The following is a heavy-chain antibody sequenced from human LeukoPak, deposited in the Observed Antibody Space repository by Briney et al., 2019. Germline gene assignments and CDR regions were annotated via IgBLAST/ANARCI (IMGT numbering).Heavy chain of an antibody. CDR2: VYYTGST. Sequence: SETLSLTCSVSGGSISGYQWNWIRQSPGQGLEWIGYVYYTGSTNYNPSLKSRVTISIDTSKNQFSLKLSSVTAADTAVYYCAEDLKTVASAFDYWGQGTLVTVSS. J-gene: IGHJ4*02. CDR1: GGSISGYQ. V-gene: IGHV4-59*12. CDR3: AEDLKTVASAFDY. D-gene: IGHD4-23*01.